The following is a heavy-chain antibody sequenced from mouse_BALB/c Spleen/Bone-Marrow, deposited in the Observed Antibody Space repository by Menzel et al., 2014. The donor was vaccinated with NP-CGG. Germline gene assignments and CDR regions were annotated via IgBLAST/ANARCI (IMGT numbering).Heavy chain of an antibody. Sequence: VQLQESGAELVRPGASVKMSCKGSGYTFNDYYMHWVKRSHAQSLEWIGVIGTSYGDTSYNQKFKGKATMTVDKSSSTAYMELTSLTSEDSAIYYCARDYDYGFAYWGQGTPVTVSA. CDR3: ARDYDYGFAY. J-gene: IGHJ3*01. CDR1: GYTFNDYY. D-gene: IGHD2-4*01. V-gene: IGHV1S137*01. CDR2: IGTSYGDT.